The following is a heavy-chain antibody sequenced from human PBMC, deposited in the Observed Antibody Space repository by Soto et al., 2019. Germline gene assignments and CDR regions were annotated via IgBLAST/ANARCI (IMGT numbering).Heavy chain of an antibody. V-gene: IGHV1-3*01. D-gene: IGHD2-21*02. J-gene: IGHJ4*02. Sequence: ASVKVSSKASGYTFNIHAMHWVRQAPGQRLEWMGWINAGNGNTKYSQKFQGRVTITRDTSASTAYMELSSLRSEDTAVYYCARSIVVVTALDYWGQGTLVTVSS. CDR2: INAGNGNT. CDR1: GYTFNIHA. CDR3: ARSIVVVTALDY.